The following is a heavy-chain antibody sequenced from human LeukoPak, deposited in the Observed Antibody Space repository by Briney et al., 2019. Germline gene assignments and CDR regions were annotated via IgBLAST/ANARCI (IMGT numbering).Heavy chain of an antibody. D-gene: IGHD3-22*01. V-gene: IGHV3-30-3*01. Sequence: GGSLRLSCAASGFTFSSYAMHWVRQAPGKGLEWVAVISYDGSNKYYADSVKGRFTISRDNSKNTLYLQMNSLRAEDTAVYYCARETYYYDSSGYYDYWGQGTLVTVSS. CDR3: ARETYYYDSSGYYDY. CDR1: GFTFSSYA. J-gene: IGHJ4*02. CDR2: ISYDGSNK.